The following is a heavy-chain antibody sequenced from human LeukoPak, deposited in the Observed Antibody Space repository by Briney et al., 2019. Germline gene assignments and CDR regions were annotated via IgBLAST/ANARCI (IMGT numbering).Heavy chain of an antibody. CDR3: ARDQRAHYGGNSELHY. CDR2: INPSGGST. J-gene: IGHJ4*02. CDR1: EYTFTSYY. V-gene: IGHV1-46*01. D-gene: IGHD4-23*01. Sequence: VASVKVSCKASEYTFTSYYMHWVRQAPGQGLEWMGIINPSGGSTSYAQKFQGRVTMTRDTSTSTVYMELSSLRSEDTAVYYCARDQRAHYGGNSELHYWGQGTLVTVSS.